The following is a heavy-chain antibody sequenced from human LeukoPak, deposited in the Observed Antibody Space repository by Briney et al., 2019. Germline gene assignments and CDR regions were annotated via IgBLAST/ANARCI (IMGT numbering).Heavy chain of an antibody. D-gene: IGHD6-19*01. J-gene: IGHJ3*02. CDR3: AKPCRSGLSPFDAFDI. CDR2: NSGSGDST. CDR1: GFTFSSYA. Sequence: QSGGSLRLSCAASGFTFSSYAMSWVRQAPGKGLEWVSANSGSGDSTYYADSVKGRFTISRDHSKNTLYLQLNSLRAEDTAIYYCAKPCRSGLSPFDAFDIWGQGTMVTVSS. V-gene: IGHV3-23*01.